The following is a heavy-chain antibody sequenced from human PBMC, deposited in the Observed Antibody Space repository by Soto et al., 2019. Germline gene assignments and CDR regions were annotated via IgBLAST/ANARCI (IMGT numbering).Heavy chain of an antibody. CDR2: ISGSGGST. CDR1: GFTFSSYA. CDR3: AKDPIVVVIPRVIDY. Sequence: EVQLLESGGGLVQPGGSLRLSCAASGFTFSSYAMSWVRQAPGKGLEWVSAISGSGGSTYYADSVEGRFTISRDHSKNPLYLQMNSLRAEDTGVYYCAKDPIVVVIPRVIDYWGQGTLVTVSS. V-gene: IGHV3-23*01. J-gene: IGHJ4*02. D-gene: IGHD3-22*01.